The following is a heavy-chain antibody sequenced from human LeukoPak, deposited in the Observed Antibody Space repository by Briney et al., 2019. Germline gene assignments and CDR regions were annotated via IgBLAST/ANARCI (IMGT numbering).Heavy chain of an antibody. CDR1: GYTFTGYY. CDR2: INPTSGGT. Sequence: ASVKVSCKASGYTFTGYYMHWVRQAPGQGLEWMGWINPTSGGTNYAQKFQGRVTMTRDTSISTAYMELSRLRSDDTAVYYCARSEYFYDSSGYYYSFDYWGQGTLVTVSS. CDR3: ARSEYFYDSSGYYYSFDY. J-gene: IGHJ4*02. D-gene: IGHD3-22*01. V-gene: IGHV1-2*02.